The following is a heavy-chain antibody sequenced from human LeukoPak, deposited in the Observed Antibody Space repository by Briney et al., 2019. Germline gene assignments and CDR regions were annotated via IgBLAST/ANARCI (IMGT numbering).Heavy chain of an antibody. CDR1: GYSFTSYW. Sequence: GRSLKISCKGSGYSFTSYWIGWVRQMPGKGLEWIGIIHPGDSDTRYSPSFQGQVTISADKSISTAYLQWSSLKASDTAMYFCARLFRDCSGGSCYPYYFDYWGQGTLVTVSS. D-gene: IGHD2-15*01. J-gene: IGHJ4*02. CDR3: ARLFRDCSGGSCYPYYFDY. V-gene: IGHV5-51*03. CDR2: IHPGDSDT.